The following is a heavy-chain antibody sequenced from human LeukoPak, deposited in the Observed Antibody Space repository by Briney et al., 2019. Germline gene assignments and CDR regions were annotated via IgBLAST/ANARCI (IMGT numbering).Heavy chain of an antibody. J-gene: IGHJ3*02. CDR1: GFTVSSDS. CDR2: IYSGGST. D-gene: IGHD2-2*01. Sequence: GGSLRLSCTVSGFTVSSDSMSWVRQAPGKGLEWVSFIYSGGSTHYSDSVKGRFTISRDNSKNTLYLQMNSLRAEDTAVYYCASLGYCSSTSCPNPFDIWGQGTMVTVSS. CDR3: ASLGYCSSTSCPNPFDI. V-gene: IGHV3-53*01.